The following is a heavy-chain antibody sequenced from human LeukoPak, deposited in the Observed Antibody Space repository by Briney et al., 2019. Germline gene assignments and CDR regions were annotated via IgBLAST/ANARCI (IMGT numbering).Heavy chain of an antibody. Sequence: PGGSLRLSCAASGFTFSTYTIHWVRQAPGKGLEWVAVISYDGSNKHYAGSVKGRFTTSRDNSKNTLYLQMNSLRAEDTAVYYCARSGVAVADPNWFDPWGQGTLVTVSS. V-gene: IGHV3-30*04. D-gene: IGHD6-19*01. CDR1: GFTFSTYT. CDR2: ISYDGSNK. CDR3: ARSGVAVADPNWFDP. J-gene: IGHJ5*02.